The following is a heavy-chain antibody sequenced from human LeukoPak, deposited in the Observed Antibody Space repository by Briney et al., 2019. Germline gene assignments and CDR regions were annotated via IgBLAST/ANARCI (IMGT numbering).Heavy chain of an antibody. V-gene: IGHV1-2*02. CDR3: ARDTGFPFFDF. CDR2: INPNSGGT. CDR1: GYTFTGYY. J-gene: IGHJ4*01. Sequence: ASVKVSCKGFGYTFTGYYMHWVRQAPGQGLECMGWINPNSGGTNYAQKFQGRITVTRDTAISTAYMELNRLTSDDTAVYYCARDTGFPFFDFWGHGALVTVSS.